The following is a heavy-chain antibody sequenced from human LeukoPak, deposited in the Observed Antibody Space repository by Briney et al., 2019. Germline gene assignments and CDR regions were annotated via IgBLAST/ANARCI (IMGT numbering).Heavy chain of an antibody. V-gene: IGHV1-18*01. D-gene: IGHD3-22*01. CDR2: ISAYNGNT. CDR1: GYTFTSYG. CDR3: ARDDGVRDSSGCYRH. J-gene: IGHJ4*02. Sequence: ASVKVSCKASGYTFTSYGISWVRQAPGQGLEWMGWISAYNGNTNYAQKPQGRVTMTTDTSTSTAYMELRSLRSDDTAVYYCARDDGVRDSSGCYRHWGQGTLVTVSS.